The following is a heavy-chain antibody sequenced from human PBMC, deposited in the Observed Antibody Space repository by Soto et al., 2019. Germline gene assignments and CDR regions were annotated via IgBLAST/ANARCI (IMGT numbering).Heavy chain of an antibody. CDR3: AREMYYYGSGSYHSYYYYGMDV. CDR2: ISSSSSTI. D-gene: IGHD3-10*01. V-gene: IGHV3-48*02. CDR1: GLTFSSYS. J-gene: IGHJ6*02. Sequence: GGALRLSGAASGLTFSSYSMNWVRQAPGKGLEWVSYISSSSSTIYYADSVKGRFTISRDNAKNSLYLQMNSLRDEDTAVYYCAREMYYYGSGSYHSYYYYGMDVWGQGTTVTVSS.